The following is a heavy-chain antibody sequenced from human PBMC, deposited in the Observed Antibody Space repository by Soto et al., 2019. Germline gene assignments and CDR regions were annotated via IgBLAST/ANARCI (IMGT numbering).Heavy chain of an antibody. CDR1: GFTFSDYY. V-gene: IGHV3-11*01. CDR2: ISSSGSTI. Sequence: QVQLVESGGGLVKPGGSLRLSCAASGFTFSDYYMSWIRQAPGKGLEWVSYISSSGSTIYYADSVKGRFTISRDNAKNALYLQMNSLRAEDTAVYYCARDYSSSLYYYYGMDVWGQGTTVTVSS. J-gene: IGHJ6*02. CDR3: ARDYSSSLYYYYGMDV. D-gene: IGHD6-6*01.